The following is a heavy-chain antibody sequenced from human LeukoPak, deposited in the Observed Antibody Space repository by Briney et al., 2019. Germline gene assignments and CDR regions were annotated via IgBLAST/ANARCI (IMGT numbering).Heavy chain of an antibody. Sequence: KTLTLSSPTFLLTIPPYSIHWLLPAPHQGPVPGALISSEGSNKYYADSVKGRFTISKDNSKNTLYLQMNSLRAEDTAVYYCARDLGTHCSSTSCPRGAFDYWGQGTLVTVSS. CDR3: ARDLGTHCSSTSCPRGAFDY. CDR2: ISSEGSNK. V-gene: IGHV3-30*04. J-gene: IGHJ4*02. D-gene: IGHD2-2*01. CDR1: LLTIPPYS.